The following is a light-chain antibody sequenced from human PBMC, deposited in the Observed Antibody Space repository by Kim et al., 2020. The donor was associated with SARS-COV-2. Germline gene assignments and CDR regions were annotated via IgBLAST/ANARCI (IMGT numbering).Light chain of an antibody. J-gene: IGKJ5*01. CDR1: QSVSSY. Sequence: WSPGDRATLSCSASQSVSSYLAWYQQKPGQAPRLLIYDASNRATGIPARFSGSGSGTDFTLTISSLEPEDFAVYYCQQRSNWPITFGQGTRLEIK. V-gene: IGKV3-11*01. CDR2: DAS. CDR3: QQRSNWPIT.